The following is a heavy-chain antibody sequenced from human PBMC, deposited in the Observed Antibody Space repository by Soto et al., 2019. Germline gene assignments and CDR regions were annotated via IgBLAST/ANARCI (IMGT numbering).Heavy chain of an antibody. V-gene: IGHV4-59*01. CDR3: ARTSGGYSYGYRYYGMDV. D-gene: IGHD5-18*01. Sequence: SETLSLTCTVSGGSISSYYWSWIRQPPGKGLEWIGYIYYSGSTNYNPSLKSRVTISVDTSKNQFSLKLSSVTAADTAVYYCARTSGGYSYGYRYYGMDVWGQGTTVTVSS. CDR1: GGSISSYY. J-gene: IGHJ6*02. CDR2: IYYSGST.